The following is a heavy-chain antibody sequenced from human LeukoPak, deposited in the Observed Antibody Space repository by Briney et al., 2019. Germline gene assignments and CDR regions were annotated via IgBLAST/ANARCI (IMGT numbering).Heavy chain of an antibody. J-gene: IGHJ4*02. CDR1: GGSRRSSNYY. V-gene: IGHV4-39*01. D-gene: IGHD5-12*01. CDR3: ARRRRATPILFDY. CDR2: ISYSGST. Sequence: SETLSLTCTVYGGSRRSSNYYWGWIRQPPGKGLEWICSISYSGSTYYNPSLKSRVTISVCTSKNEFALKLSSVTAADTAVYYCARRRRATPILFDYRGQGTLVTVYS.